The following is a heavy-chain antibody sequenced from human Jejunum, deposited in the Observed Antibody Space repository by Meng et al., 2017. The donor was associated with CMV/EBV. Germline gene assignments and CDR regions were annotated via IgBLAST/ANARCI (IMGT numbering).Heavy chain of an antibody. D-gene: IGHD2/OR15-2a*01. CDR3: AREGRFPLDYGLDV. V-gene: IGHV3-30-3*01. CDR2: ISYDGSNK. Sequence: SGFIFNHYAMHWVRQAPGKGLEWVALISYDGSNKYYAESVKGRFTISRDNSKNTLYLVMNSLRPEDTAVYYCAREGRFPLDYGLDVWGQGTTVTVS. CDR1: GFIFNHYA. J-gene: IGHJ6*02.